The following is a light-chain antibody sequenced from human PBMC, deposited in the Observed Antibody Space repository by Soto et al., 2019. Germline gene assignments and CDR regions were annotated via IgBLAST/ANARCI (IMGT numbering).Light chain of an antibody. CDR2: EGS. V-gene: IGLV2-23*01. CDR3: CSFAGSSTFYV. J-gene: IGLJ1*01. CDR1: SSDVGSSNL. Sequence: QSALAQPASVSGSPGQSITISCTGTSSDVGSSNLVSWYQQHPGKAPKLIIYEGSRRPSGVSGRFSGSKSGNTASLTISGLQAEDEYDYYCCSFAGSSTFYVFGTGTKLTVL.